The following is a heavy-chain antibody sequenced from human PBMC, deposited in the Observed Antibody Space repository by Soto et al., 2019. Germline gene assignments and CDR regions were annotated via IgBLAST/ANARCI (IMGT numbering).Heavy chain of an antibody. CDR1: GFTFSSYG. V-gene: IGHV3-33*01. J-gene: IGHJ6*02. CDR3: ARDLYDTVYYYGMDV. Sequence: GGSLRLSCAASGFTFSSYGMHWVRQAPGKGLEWVAVIWYDGSNKYYADSVKGRFTISRDNSKNTLYLQMNSLRAEDTAVYYCARDLYDTVYYYGMDVWGQGTTVTVSS. CDR2: IWYDGSNK. D-gene: IGHD3-22*01.